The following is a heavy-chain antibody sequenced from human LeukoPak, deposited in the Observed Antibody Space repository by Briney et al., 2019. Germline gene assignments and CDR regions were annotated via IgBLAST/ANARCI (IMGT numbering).Heavy chain of an antibody. Sequence: GGSLRLSCAVSGFSFGSYDMSWVRQAPGKGLEWVSYISRSSSSIYYADSVKGRFTISRDNAKNSLYLQMNSLRAEDTAVYYCARDRGIVATFDYWGQGTLVTVSS. CDR1: GFSFGSYD. CDR2: ISRSSSSI. CDR3: ARDRGIVATFDY. J-gene: IGHJ4*02. V-gene: IGHV3-48*01. D-gene: IGHD5-12*01.